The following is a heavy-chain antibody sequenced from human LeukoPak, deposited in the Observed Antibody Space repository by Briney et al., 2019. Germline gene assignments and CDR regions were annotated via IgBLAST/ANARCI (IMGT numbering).Heavy chain of an antibody. J-gene: IGHJ6*02. CDR1: GFTFSSYS. CDR2: ISSSSSYI. V-gene: IGHV3-21*01. CDR3: ARVQQAPNHYYYYYGMDV. Sequence: GGSLRLSCAASGFTFSSYSMNWVRQAPGKGLEWVSSISSSSSYIYYADSVKGRFTISRDNAKNSLYLQMNSLRAEDTAVYYCARVQQAPNHYYYYYGMDVWGQGTTVTVSS. D-gene: IGHD5-18*01.